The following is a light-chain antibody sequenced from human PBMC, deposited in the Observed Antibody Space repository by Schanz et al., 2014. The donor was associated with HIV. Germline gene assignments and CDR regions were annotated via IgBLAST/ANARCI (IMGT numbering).Light chain of an antibody. J-gene: IGLJ3*02. CDR3: AAWDDSLSGWV. CDR2: DNS. V-gene: IGLV1-40*01. Sequence: QSVLAQPPSVSGAPGQSVTISCTGSSSNIGADYDVHWYQLLPGTAPQLLIFDNSNRPSGVPARFSGSKSGSSASLAISGLRSEDEADYYCAAWDDSLSGWVFGGGTKLTVL. CDR1: SSNIGADYD.